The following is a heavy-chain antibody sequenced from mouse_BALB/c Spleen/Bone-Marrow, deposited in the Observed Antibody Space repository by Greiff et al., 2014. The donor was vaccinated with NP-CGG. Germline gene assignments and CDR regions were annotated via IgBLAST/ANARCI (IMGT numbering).Heavy chain of an antibody. Sequence: DVQLQESGAELVKPGASVKLSCTASGFNIKDTYMHWVKQRPEQGLEWIGRVDPANGNTKYDPKFQGKATITADTSSNTAYLQLSSLTSEDTAVYYCARYRLGTYFDYLGQGTTLTVSS. CDR2: VDPANGNT. V-gene: IGHV14-3*02. D-gene: IGHD2-14*01. CDR3: ARYRLGTYFDY. CDR1: GFNIKDTY. J-gene: IGHJ2*01.